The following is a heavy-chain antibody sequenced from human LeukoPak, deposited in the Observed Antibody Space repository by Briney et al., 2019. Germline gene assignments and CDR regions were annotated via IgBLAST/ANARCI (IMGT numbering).Heavy chain of an antibody. CDR3: ASTIGYCSSTSCYGPSWFDP. D-gene: IGHD2-2*01. J-gene: IGHJ5*02. CDR1: GFTFSNYV. CDR2: ISYDGSNK. Sequence: GESLRLSCAASGFTFSNYVMSWVRQAPGKGLEWVAVISYDGSNKYYADSVKGRFTISRDNSKNTLYLQMNRLRAEDTAVYYCASTIGYCSSTSCYGPSWFDPWGQGTLVTVSS. V-gene: IGHV3-30-3*01.